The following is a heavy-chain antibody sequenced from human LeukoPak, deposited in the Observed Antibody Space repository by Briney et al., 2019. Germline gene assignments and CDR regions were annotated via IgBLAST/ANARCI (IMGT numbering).Heavy chain of an antibody. CDR3: ARGRYSYGPQNYDYMDV. CDR2: ISYSGSP. Sequence: SETLSLTCSVSGGSISSDYWSWIRQVPGKGLQWIAFISYSGSPDYNPSLKSRVTISIDTSKNQFSLKLSSVTAADTAVYYCARGRYSYGPQNYDYMDVWGKGTTVTISS. CDR1: GGSISSDY. D-gene: IGHD5-18*01. V-gene: IGHV4-59*12. J-gene: IGHJ6*03.